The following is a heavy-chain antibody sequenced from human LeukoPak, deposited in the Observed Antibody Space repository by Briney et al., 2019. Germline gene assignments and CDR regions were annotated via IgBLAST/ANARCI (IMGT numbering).Heavy chain of an antibody. CDR1: GFTFNSYG. J-gene: IGHJ6*02. CDR3: AKDSGYQLLNDYYYGVDV. V-gene: IGHV3-30*18. D-gene: IGHD2-2*01. Sequence: PGRSLRLSCAASGFTFNSYGMHWVRQAPGKGLEWVAVISYDGSNKYYADSVKGRFAISRDNSKNTLYLQMNSLRPEDTAVYYCAKDSGYQLLNDYYYGVDVWGQGTTVTVSS. CDR2: ISYDGSNK.